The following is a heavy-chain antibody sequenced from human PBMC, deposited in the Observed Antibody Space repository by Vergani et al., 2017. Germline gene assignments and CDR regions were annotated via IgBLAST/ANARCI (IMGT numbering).Heavy chain of an antibody. V-gene: IGHV3-23*01. Sequence: EVQLLESGGNLVQPGGSLRLSCAASGFTFTNFAMTWVHQAPGEGLEWVSGISGSGGFTYYADSVKGRFTISRDNSKNTMFLQMNNLRAEDTAVYYCAKDNVPGYYDSSGYCDYWGQGTLVTVSS. J-gene: IGHJ4*02. CDR3: AKDNVPGYYDSSGYCDY. CDR2: ISGSGGFT. CDR1: GFTFTNFA. D-gene: IGHD3-22*01.